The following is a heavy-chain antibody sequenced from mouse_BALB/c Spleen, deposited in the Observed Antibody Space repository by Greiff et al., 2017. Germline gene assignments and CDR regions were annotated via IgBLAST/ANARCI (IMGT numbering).Heavy chain of an antibody. V-gene: IGHV5-6-5*01. CDR3: ARDGSNAMDY. J-gene: IGHJ4*01. Sequence: EVQLVESGGDLVKPGGSLKLSCAASGFTFSSYAMPWVRQTPEKGLEWVAAISTGGTTYYPDGVKGRFTISRDNARNILYLQMSSLRSEDKAMYFYARDGSNAMDYWGQGTSVTVSA. CDR2: ISTGGTT. D-gene: IGHD1-1*01. CDR1: GFTFSSYA.